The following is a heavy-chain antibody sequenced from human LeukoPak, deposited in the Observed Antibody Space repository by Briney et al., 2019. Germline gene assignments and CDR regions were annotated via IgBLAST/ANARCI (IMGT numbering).Heavy chain of an antibody. J-gene: IGHJ3*02. CDR3: ASGDRRLSDAFDI. V-gene: IGHV3-66*01. CDR2: IYSGGST. Sequence: GGSLRLSCAASGFTVSSNYMSWVRQAPGKGLEWVSVIYSGGSTYYADSVKGRFTISRDNSKNTLYLQMNSLRAEDTAVYYCASGDRRLSDAFDIWGQGTMVTVSS. CDR1: GFTVSSNY. D-gene: IGHD3-10*01.